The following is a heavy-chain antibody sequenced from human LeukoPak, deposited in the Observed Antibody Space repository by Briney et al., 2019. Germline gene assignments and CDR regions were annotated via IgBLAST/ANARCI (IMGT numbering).Heavy chain of an antibody. CDR3: ARGPLDYYDSKGAFDI. V-gene: IGHV3-11*06. Sequence: GGSLRLSCAASGFTFSDYFMSWVRQAPGKGLEWLSYINGRGTYIDYAESLKGRITISRDNAQNSLYLQMNSLRVEDTAVYYCARGPLDYYDSKGAFDIWGQGTMVTVSS. J-gene: IGHJ3*02. CDR1: GFTFSDYF. CDR2: INGRGTYI. D-gene: IGHD3-22*01.